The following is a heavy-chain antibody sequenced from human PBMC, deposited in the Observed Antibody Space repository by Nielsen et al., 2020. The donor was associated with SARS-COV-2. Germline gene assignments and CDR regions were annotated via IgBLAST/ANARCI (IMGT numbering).Heavy chain of an antibody. CDR3: AREPEGGYPDY. V-gene: IGHV4-34*01. CDR1: GGSFSGYY. J-gene: IGHJ4*02. D-gene: IGHD5-18*01. CDR2: INHSGST. Sequence: SETLSLTCAVYGGSFSGYYWSWIRQPPGKGLEWIGEINHSGSTNYNPSLKSRVTISVDTSKNQFSLKLSSVTAADTAVYYCAREPEGGYPDYWGQGTLVTVSS.